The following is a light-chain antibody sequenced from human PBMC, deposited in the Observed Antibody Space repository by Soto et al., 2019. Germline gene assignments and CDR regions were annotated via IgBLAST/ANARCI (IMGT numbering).Light chain of an antibody. CDR2: GSS. J-gene: IGKJ1*01. V-gene: IGKV3-20*01. CDR1: QTISSNY. CDR3: QQYVSRT. Sequence: EIVWTQSPGTLSVSPGERATLSCRASQTISSNYLAWYQQKPGQAPSLLFYGSSSRATGIPDRFSGSGSGTDFTLTIRRLEAVESAIYYCQQYVSRTFGQGTKVEIK.